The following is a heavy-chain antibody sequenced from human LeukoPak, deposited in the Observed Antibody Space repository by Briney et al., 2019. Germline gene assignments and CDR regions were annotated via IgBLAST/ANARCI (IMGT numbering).Heavy chain of an antibody. J-gene: IGHJ6*02. CDR3: ARYYDFWSGYYRSLYYYYGMDV. V-gene: IGHV3-21*01. CDR2: ISSSSSYI. D-gene: IGHD3-3*01. CDR1: GFTFSSYA. Sequence: TSGGSLRLSCAASGFTFSSYAMSWVRQAPGKGLEWVSSISSSSSYIYYADSVKGRFTISRDNAKNSLYLQMNSLRAEDTPVYYCARYYDFWSGYYRSLYYYYGMDVWGQGTTVTVSS.